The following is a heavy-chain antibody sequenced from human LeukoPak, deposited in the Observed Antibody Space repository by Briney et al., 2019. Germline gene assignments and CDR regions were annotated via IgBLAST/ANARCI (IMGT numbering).Heavy chain of an antibody. CDR3: ARVVGSSSYPFDY. D-gene: IGHD6-13*01. Sequence: GGSLRLSCAAAGFTFSSYWMHWVRQAPGKGLVWVSHINSDGSSTSYADSVKGRFTISRDNAKNTLYLQMNSLRAEDTAVYYCARVVGSSSYPFDYWGQGTLVTVSS. CDR2: INSDGSST. V-gene: IGHV3-74*01. J-gene: IGHJ4*02. CDR1: GFTFSSYW.